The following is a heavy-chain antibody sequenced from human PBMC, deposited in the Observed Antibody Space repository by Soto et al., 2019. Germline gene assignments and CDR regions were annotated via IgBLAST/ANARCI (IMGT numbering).Heavy chain of an antibody. J-gene: IGHJ3*02. CDR3: ARGTMITFGGVIVKSAFDI. V-gene: IGHV3-7*01. Sequence: GGSLRLSCAASGFTFSSYWMSWVRQAPGKGLEWVANIKQDGSEKYYVDSVKGRFTISRDNAKNSLYLQMNSLRAEDTAVYYCARGTMITFGGVIVKSAFDIWGQGTMVTVSS. CDR1: GFTFSSYW. D-gene: IGHD3-16*02. CDR2: IKQDGSEK.